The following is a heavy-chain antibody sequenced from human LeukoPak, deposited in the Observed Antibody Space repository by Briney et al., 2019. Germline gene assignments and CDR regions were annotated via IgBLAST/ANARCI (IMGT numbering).Heavy chain of an antibody. CDR3: AELGITMIGGV. D-gene: IGHD3-10*02. Sequence: GGSLRLSCAASGFTFSSYEMNWVRLAPGKGLEWVSSISRSNIYKYYADSVKGRFTISRDNAKNSLYLQMNSLRAEDTAVYYCAELGITMIGGVWGKGTTVTISS. V-gene: IGHV3-21*01. CDR1: GFTFSSYE. CDR2: ISRSNIYK. J-gene: IGHJ6*04.